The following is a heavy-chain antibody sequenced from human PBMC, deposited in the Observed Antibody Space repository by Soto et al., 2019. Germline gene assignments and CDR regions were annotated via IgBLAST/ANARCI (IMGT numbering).Heavy chain of an antibody. CDR3: ARVRGDDILVVNAIWGPFDY. J-gene: IGHJ4*02. CDR1: GGTFSSYA. Sequence: ASVKVSCKASGGTFSSYAISWVRQAPGQGLEWMGGIIPIFGTANYAQKFQGRVTITADESTSTAYMELSSLRSEDTAVYYCARVRGDDILVVNAIWGPFDYCGQRSLVPVSS. D-gene: IGHD2-21*01. V-gene: IGHV1-69*13. CDR2: IIPIFGTA.